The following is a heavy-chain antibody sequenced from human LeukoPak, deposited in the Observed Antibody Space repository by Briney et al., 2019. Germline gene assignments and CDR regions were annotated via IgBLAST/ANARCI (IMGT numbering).Heavy chain of an antibody. CDR3: AKTYYDFWSGFEENWFDP. CDR2: IRYDGSNK. D-gene: IGHD3-3*01. J-gene: IGHJ5*02. V-gene: IGHV3-30*02. Sequence: PGGSLRLSCAASGFTFSSYGMHWVRQAPGKGLEWVAFIRYDGSNKYYADSVKGRFTISRDNSKNTLYLQMNSLRAEDTAVYYCAKTYYDFWSGFEENWFDPWGQGTLVTVSS. CDR1: GFTFSSYG.